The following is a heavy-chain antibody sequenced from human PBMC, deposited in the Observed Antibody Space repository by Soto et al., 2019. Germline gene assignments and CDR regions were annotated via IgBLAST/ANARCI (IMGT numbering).Heavy chain of an antibody. D-gene: IGHD3-16*01. Sequence: QTLSLTCAISGDSVSGNSAAWNWIRQSPSRGLEWLGRTYYRSKWYNDYAVSVKSRITVTPDTSKNQFSLHLNSVTPEDTAVYYWAREFPYYESSDSYFDYWGQGALVTVSS. J-gene: IGHJ4*02. CDR3: AREFPYYESSDSYFDY. CDR1: GDSVSGNSAA. V-gene: IGHV6-1*01. CDR2: TYYRSKWYN.